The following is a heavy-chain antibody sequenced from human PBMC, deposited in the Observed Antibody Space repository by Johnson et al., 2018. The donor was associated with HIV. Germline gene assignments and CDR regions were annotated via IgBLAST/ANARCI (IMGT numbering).Heavy chain of an antibody. D-gene: IGHD1-1*01. V-gene: IGHV3-74*01. Sequence: VQLVESGGGLVQPGGSLRLSCAASGFTFSSYWMHWVRQAPGKGLVWVSRINSDGSSTRYADSVKGRFTIPRDNAKNTLYLQMNSLRAEDTAVYYCARRYTVDAFDIWGQGTMVTVSS. CDR3: ARRYTVDAFDI. CDR2: INSDGSST. CDR1: GFTFSSYW. J-gene: IGHJ3*02.